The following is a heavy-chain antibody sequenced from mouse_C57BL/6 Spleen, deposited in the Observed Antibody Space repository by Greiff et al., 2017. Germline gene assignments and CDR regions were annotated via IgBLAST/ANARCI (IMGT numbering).Heavy chain of an antibody. CDR3: ARDQNDYGAMDY. J-gene: IGHJ4*01. CDR2: ISDGGSYT. Sequence: DVQLQESGGGLVKPGGSLKLSCAASGFTFSSYAMSWVRQTPEKRLEWVATISDGGSYTYYPDNVKGRFTISRDNAKNNLYLQMSHLKSEDTAMYYCARDQNDYGAMDYWGQGTSVTVSS. CDR1: GFTFSSYA. V-gene: IGHV5-4*01.